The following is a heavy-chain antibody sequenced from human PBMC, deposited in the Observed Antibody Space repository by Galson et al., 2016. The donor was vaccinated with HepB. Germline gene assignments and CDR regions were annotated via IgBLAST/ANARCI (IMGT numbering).Heavy chain of an antibody. CDR3: AREEGVHYDNSHYHGYLDY. D-gene: IGHD3-22*01. CDR1: GFTFSGYS. CDR2: ISTDGNTQ. Sequence: SLRLSCAASGFTFSGYSIHWVRQAPGKGLEWVAVISTDGNTQWYADSVKGRFTVSRDNSKNTLDLQMNTLRAEDTAVCYCAREEGVHYDNSHYHGYLDYWGQGSLVTVSS. V-gene: IGHV3-30-3*01. J-gene: IGHJ4*02.